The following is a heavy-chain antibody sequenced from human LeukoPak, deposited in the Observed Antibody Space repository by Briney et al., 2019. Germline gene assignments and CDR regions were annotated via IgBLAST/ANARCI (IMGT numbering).Heavy chain of an antibody. CDR3: ARGKYPDYDDYMDV. CDR1: GFTFSSYS. J-gene: IGHJ6*03. D-gene: IGHD2-2*01. Sequence: GGSLRLSCAASGFTFSSYSMNWVRQAPGKGLEWVSSISSGSSYIYYADSVKGRFTISRDNAKNSLYLQMNSLRAEDTALYYCARGKYPDYDDYMDVWGKGTTVIVS. V-gene: IGHV3-21*04. CDR2: ISSGSSYI.